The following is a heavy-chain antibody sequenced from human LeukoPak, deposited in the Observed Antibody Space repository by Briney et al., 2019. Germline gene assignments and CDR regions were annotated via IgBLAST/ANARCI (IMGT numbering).Heavy chain of an antibody. Sequence: KTSETLSLTCAVYGGSFGGYYWSWIRQPPGKGLEWIGEINHSGSTNYNPSLKSRVTISVDTSKNQFSLKLSSVTAADTAVYYCARGLQWLVKYYFDYWGQGTLVTVSS. J-gene: IGHJ4*02. CDR2: INHSGST. V-gene: IGHV4-34*01. CDR1: GGSFGGYY. D-gene: IGHD6-19*01. CDR3: ARGLQWLVKYYFDY.